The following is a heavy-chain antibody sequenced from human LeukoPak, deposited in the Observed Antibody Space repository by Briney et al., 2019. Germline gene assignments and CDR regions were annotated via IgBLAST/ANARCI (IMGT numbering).Heavy chain of an antibody. CDR2: IRYDGSNK. CDR1: GFTFSNAW. J-gene: IGHJ5*02. V-gene: IGHV3-30*02. Sequence: GGSLRLSCAASGFTFSNAWMSWVRQAPGKGLEWVAFIRYDGSNKYYADSVKGRFTISRDNAKNSLHLQMNSLRAEDTAVYYCVKPYYFSSGSLTWGQGTLVTVSS. CDR3: VKPYYFSSGSLT. D-gene: IGHD3-10*01.